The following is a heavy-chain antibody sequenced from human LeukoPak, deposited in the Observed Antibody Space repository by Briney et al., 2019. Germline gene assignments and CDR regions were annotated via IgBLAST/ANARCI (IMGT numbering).Heavy chain of an antibody. CDR2: IKQDGSEK. CDR3: ARDPYCSGGSCYATFDY. CDR1: GFTFSSYW. Sequence: GGSLRLSRAASGFTFSSYWMCWVRQAPGKGLEWVANIKQDGSEKYYVDSVKGRFTISRDNAKNSLYLQMNSLRAEDTAVYYCARDPYCSGGSCYATFDYWGQGTLVTVSS. D-gene: IGHD2-15*01. V-gene: IGHV3-7*01. J-gene: IGHJ4*02.